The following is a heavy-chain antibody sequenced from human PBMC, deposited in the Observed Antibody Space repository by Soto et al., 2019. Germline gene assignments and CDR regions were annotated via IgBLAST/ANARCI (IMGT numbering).Heavy chain of an antibody. CDR3: ARMRSDYDSSGLDY. Sequence: ESGTTLVNPTETLTLTCTFSGFSLSTSGMRVSWIRQAPGKALEWLARIDWDEDRFYSTSLKTRLTISKDTSKNQVVLTMTKMDPVETATYYCARMRSDYDSSGLDYWGQGILVTVSS. J-gene: IGHJ4*02. CDR1: GFSLSTSGMR. CDR2: IDWDEDR. V-gene: IGHV2-70*04. D-gene: IGHD3-22*01.